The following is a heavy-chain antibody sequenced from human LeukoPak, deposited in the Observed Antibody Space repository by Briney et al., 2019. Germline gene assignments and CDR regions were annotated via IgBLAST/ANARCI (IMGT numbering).Heavy chain of an antibody. CDR2: IYSSGST. Sequence: SETLSLTCTVSGDSINGGGYYWSWIRQHPGKGLEWIGYIYSSGSTYYNPSLKSRLTISLDTSKDQLTLKLSSVTAADTAVYYCARVAGDSYSSDHMVIDYWGQGTLVTVSS. CDR3: ARVAGDSYSSDHMVIDY. D-gene: IGHD6-19*01. V-gene: IGHV4-31*03. CDR1: GDSINGGGYY. J-gene: IGHJ4*02.